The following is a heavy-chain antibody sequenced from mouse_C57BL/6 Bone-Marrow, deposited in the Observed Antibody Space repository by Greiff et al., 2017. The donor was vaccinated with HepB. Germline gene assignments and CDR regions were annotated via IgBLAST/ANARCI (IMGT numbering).Heavy chain of an antibody. Sequence: EVKLQESGAELVRPGASVKLSCTASGFNIKDYYMHWVKQRPEQGLEWIGWIDPENGDTEYASKFQGKATITADTSSNTAYLQLSSLTSEDTAVYYCTTDYGSSSFDYWGQGTTLTVSS. J-gene: IGHJ2*01. CDR3: TTDYGSSSFDY. V-gene: IGHV14-4*01. D-gene: IGHD1-1*01. CDR2: IDPENGDT. CDR1: GFNIKDYY.